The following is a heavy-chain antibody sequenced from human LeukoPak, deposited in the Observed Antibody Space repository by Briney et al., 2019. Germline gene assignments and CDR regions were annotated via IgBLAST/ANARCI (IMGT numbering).Heavy chain of an antibody. Sequence: GGSLRLSCAASGFTFSSYEMNWVRQAPGKGLEWVSYISSSGSTIYYADSVKGRFTISRDNAKESLHLQMNSLRAEDTAVYYCAKGPGGYFDLWGRGTLVTVSS. CDR1: GFTFSSYE. V-gene: IGHV3-48*03. J-gene: IGHJ2*01. D-gene: IGHD3-10*01. CDR3: AKGPGGYFDL. CDR2: ISSSGSTI.